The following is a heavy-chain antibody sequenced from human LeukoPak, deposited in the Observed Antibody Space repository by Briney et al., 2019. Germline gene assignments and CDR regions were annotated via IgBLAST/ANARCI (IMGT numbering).Heavy chain of an antibody. Sequence: PGGSLRLSCAASGFTFSSYWMHWVRQAPGKGLVWVSRINSDGSSTSYADSVKGRFTISRDNAKNTLYLQMNSLRADDTAVYYCARDFGMEFLRCDYWGQGTLVTVSS. CDR3: ARDFGMEFLRCDY. CDR2: INSDGSST. CDR1: GFTFSSYW. J-gene: IGHJ4*02. V-gene: IGHV3-74*01. D-gene: IGHD3-10*01.